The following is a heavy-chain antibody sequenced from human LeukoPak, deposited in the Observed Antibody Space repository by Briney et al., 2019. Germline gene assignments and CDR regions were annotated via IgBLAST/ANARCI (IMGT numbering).Heavy chain of an antibody. CDR1: GASIIGGSFF. CDR3: VRGASVFDY. V-gene: IGHV4-61*02. J-gene: IGHJ4*02. CDR2: VHPTGST. Sequence: PSETLSLTCTVSGASIIGGSFFWSWIRQPAGRAPEWIGRVHPTGSTNYKPSLSNRVIVSLDTSNNQFSLRLMSVTAADSAVYYCVRGASVFDYWGQGAPVTVSS.